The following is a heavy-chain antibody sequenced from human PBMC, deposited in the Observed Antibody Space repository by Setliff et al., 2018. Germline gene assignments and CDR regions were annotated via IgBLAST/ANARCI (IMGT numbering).Heavy chain of an antibody. CDR1: GYSFTSHY. CDR3: ARVGLAATGRKGVFDH. J-gene: IGHJ4*02. D-gene: IGHD6-13*01. CDR2: INTGGGSS. Sequence: SVKVSCKASGYSFTSHYMHWVRQAPGQRLEWMGIINTGGGSSSSTQKFEGRVTMTRDTSTNTVYMELSGLTSDDTAVYYFARVGLAATGRKGVFDHWGQGTLVTVSS. V-gene: IGHV1-46*01.